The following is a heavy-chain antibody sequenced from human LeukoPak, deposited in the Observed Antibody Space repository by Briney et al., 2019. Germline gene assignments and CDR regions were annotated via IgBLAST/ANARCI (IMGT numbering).Heavy chain of an antibody. D-gene: IGHD2-8*02. CDR2: TSSSGSTI. J-gene: IGHJ4*02. CDR3: AKAPVSSCTGAYCYHFDC. V-gene: IGHV3-48*03. Sequence: PGGSLRLSCAASGFTFSSYEMNWVRQAPGKGLEWVSYTSSSGSTIYYADSVKGRFTISRDNSKNTLFLQMNSLRAEDTAIYYCAKAPVSSCTGAYCYHFDCWGQGTLVTVSS. CDR1: GFTFSSYE.